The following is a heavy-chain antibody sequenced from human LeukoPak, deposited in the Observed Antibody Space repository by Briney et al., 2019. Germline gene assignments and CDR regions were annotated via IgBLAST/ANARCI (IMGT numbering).Heavy chain of an antibody. CDR3: AKMIAGVGGIPNC. V-gene: IGHV3-23*01. CDR1: GFTFSSCA. Sequence: SGGSLTLSCTVSGFTFSSCAMYWVRRAPREGREWVSDFSESGTNTYYTDCVSGRFTISCDNSKNTLYLHMNSLGADDTAVYYFAKMIAGVGGIPNCWRQRTLVTVFS. J-gene: IGHJ4*02. D-gene: IGHD1-26*01. CDR2: FSESGTNT.